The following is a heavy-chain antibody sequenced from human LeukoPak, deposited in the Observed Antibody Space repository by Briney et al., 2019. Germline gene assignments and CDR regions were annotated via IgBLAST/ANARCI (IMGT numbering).Heavy chain of an antibody. V-gene: IGHV1-46*01. Sequence: GASVKVSCKASGYTFTSYYMHWVRQAPGQGLEWMGIINPSGGSTSYAQKFQGRVTMTRDMSTSTVYMELSSLRSEDTAVYYCARGAHVAARPLGFDIWGRGTMVTVSS. D-gene: IGHD6-6*01. J-gene: IGHJ3*02. CDR2: INPSGGST. CDR3: ARGAHVAARPLGFDI. CDR1: GYTFTSYY.